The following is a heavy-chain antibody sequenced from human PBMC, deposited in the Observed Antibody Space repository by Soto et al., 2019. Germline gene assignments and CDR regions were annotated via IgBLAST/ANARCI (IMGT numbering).Heavy chain of an antibody. J-gene: IGHJ4*02. D-gene: IGHD3-22*01. CDR3: ARVGDSGYYWYFDY. CDR1: GDSITSYY. Sequence: SETLSLTCTVSGDSITSYYWTWIRQAAGKRLECIGRVFSSGTTNFNPSLKSRVTMSVDTSKNQLSLKLTSVTAADTAVYYCARVGDSGYYWYFDYWGQGALVTVSS. V-gene: IGHV4-4*07. CDR2: VFSSGTT.